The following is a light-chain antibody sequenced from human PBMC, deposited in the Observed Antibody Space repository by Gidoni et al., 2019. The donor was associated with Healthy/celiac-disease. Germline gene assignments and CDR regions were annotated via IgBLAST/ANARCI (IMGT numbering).Light chain of an antibody. CDR1: QDISNY. J-gene: IGKJ5*01. V-gene: IGKV1-33*01. Sequence: DIQMTQSPSSLSASVGDRVTITCQASQDISNYLNWYQQKPGKAPKLLIYDASNLETGVTSSFSGSGSGTDFTFTSISLQPEDIATYYCQQYDNLPITFGQGTRLEIK. CDR2: DAS. CDR3: QQYDNLPIT.